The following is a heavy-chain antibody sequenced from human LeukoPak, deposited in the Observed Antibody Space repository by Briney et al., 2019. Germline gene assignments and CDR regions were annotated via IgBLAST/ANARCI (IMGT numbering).Heavy chain of an antibody. J-gene: IGHJ4*02. Sequence: AGGSLRLSCAASGFSVSSNYMSWVRQATGKGLEWVSAIFSGDNTYYADSVKGRFTISRDDSKDTLYLQMNSLTVEDTAVYYCVRTTDSWGQGTLVTVSS. V-gene: IGHV3-66*02. CDR1: GFSVSSNY. D-gene: IGHD4-17*01. CDR3: VRTTDS. CDR2: IFSGDNT.